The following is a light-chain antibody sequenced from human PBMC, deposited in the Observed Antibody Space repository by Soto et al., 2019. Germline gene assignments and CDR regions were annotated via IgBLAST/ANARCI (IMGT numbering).Light chain of an antibody. CDR2: DAS. J-gene: IGKJ1*01. V-gene: IGKV1-5*01. CDR1: QSISSW. CDR3: QQYNSYSRP. Sequence: EIQMSLSASTLSASVGDRVTITCRASQSISSWLAWYQQKPGKAPNLLIYDASSLESGVPSRFSGSGSGTEFTLTISSLQPDDFATYYCQQYNSYSRPFGQGT.